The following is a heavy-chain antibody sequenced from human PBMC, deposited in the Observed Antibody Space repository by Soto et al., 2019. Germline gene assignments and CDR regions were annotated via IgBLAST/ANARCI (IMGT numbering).Heavy chain of an antibody. D-gene: IGHD6-13*01. V-gene: IGHV1-18*01. CDR3: ARDPPIAAAGTSLGY. Sequence: ASVKVSCKASGYTFTSYGISWVRQAPGRGLEWMGWISAYNGNTNYAQKLQGRVTMTTDTSTSTAYMELRSLRSDDTAVYYCARDPPIAAAGTSLGYWGQGTLVTVSS. J-gene: IGHJ4*02. CDR2: ISAYNGNT. CDR1: GYTFTSYG.